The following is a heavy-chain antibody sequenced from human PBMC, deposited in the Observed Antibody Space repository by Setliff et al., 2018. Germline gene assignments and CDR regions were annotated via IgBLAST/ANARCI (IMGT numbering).Heavy chain of an antibody. J-gene: IGHJ6*03. V-gene: IGHV3-23*01. CDR2: ISGSGGST. Sequence: PGGSLRLSCAASGFTFSSYAMNWVRQAPGKGLEWVSAISGSGGSTYYADSVKGRFTISRDNSKNTLYLQMNSLRAEDTAVYYCAKVRSSAWSIVYYYMDVWGQGTTVTV. D-gene: IGHD6-13*01. CDR3: AKVRSSAWSIVYYYMDV. CDR1: GFTFSSYA.